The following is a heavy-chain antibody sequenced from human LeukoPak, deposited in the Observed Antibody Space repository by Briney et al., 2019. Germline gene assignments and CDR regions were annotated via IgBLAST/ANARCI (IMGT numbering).Heavy chain of an antibody. V-gene: IGHV3-23*01. Sequence: GGSLRLSCAASGFPFSSYGMTWLRQTPAKGLEWVSAISGSGETTYYSDSVKGWFTISRDNSKNTLFLQMNSLRVKDAAMYYCAKTHGYFDQWGQGTLVAVSS. CDR3: AKTHGYFDQ. D-gene: IGHD3-22*01. CDR1: GFPFSSYG. J-gene: IGHJ4*02. CDR2: ISGSGETT.